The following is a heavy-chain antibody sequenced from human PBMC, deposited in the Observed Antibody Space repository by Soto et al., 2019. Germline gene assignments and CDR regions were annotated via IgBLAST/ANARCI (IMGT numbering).Heavy chain of an antibody. Sequence: PSETLSLTCTVSGGSISSYFWSWIRQPPGKGLEWIGHIYYSGSTNYNPSLKSRVTISVDTSKNQFSLKLSSVTAEDTAVYYCARAGRPQDWFDPWGQGTLVTVSS. V-gene: IGHV4-59*01. CDR1: GGSISSYF. CDR3: ARAGRPQDWFDP. CDR2: IYYSGST. J-gene: IGHJ5*02.